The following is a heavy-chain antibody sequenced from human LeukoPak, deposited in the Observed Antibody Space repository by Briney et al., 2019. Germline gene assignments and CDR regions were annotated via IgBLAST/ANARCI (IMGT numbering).Heavy chain of an antibody. CDR1: GGSISSSSYY. CDR3: ARDDTPYGSGSYSN. D-gene: IGHD3-10*01. Sequence: SETLSLTCTVSGGSISSSSYYWGWIRQPPGKGLEWIGSIYYSGNTYYNPSLKSRVTISVDTSKNQLSLKLSSVTAADTAVYYCARDDTPYGSGSYSNWGQGTLVTVSS. V-gene: IGHV4-39*07. J-gene: IGHJ4*02. CDR2: IYYSGNT.